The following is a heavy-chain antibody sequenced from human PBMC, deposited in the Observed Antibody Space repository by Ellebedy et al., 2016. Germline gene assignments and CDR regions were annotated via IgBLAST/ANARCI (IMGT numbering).Heavy chain of an antibody. CDR1: GFSVSSND. Sequence: GESLKISXAASGFSVSSNDMSWVRQAPGKGLELVSLLYGGGASYYADSVKGRFTISTDNSKKTLYLQMSGLGAEDTAVYYCVTRHNGVFDVWGRGTRVTVSS. D-gene: IGHD2-8*01. CDR2: LYGGGAS. V-gene: IGHV3-53*01. CDR3: VTRHNGVFDV. J-gene: IGHJ3*01.